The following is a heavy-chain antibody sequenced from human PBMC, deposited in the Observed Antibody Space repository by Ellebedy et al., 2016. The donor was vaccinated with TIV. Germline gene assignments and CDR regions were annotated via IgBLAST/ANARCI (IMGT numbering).Heavy chain of an antibody. CDR2: INGGDGYP. CDR3: ARSGDAWGIDF. Sequence: AASVKVSCKASGYTLTHNDMHWVRQAPGQGLEWMAWINGGDGYPKYSWKFQGRVSFTRDTSATTAYMELSSLTSEDTAVYYCARSGDAWGIDFWGQGTLVTVSS. D-gene: IGHD3-16*01. V-gene: IGHV1-3*01. CDR1: GYTLTHND. J-gene: IGHJ4*02.